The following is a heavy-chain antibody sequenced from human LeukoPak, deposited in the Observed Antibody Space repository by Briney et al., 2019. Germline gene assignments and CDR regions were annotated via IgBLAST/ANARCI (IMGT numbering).Heavy chain of an antibody. CDR2: INHSGST. J-gene: IGHJ5*02. D-gene: IGHD1-1*01. CDR3: ARVYKDEDGDPFDP. Sequence: PSETLSLTCAVYGGSFSGYYWSWIRQPPGKGLEWIGEINHSGSTNYNPSLKSRVTISVDTSKNQFSLKLSSVTAADTAVYYCARVYKDEDGDPFDPWGQGTLVTVSS. CDR1: GGSFSGYY. V-gene: IGHV4-34*01.